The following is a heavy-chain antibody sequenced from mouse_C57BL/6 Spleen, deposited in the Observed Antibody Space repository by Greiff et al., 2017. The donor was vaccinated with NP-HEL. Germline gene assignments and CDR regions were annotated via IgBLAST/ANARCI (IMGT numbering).Heavy chain of an antibody. Sequence: QVQLQQPGAELVMPGASVKLSCKASGYTFTSYWMHWVKQRPGQGLEWIGEIDPSDSYTNYNQKFKGKSTLTVDKSSSTAYMQLSSLTSEDSAVYYCASGLGFFDYWGQGTTLTVSS. D-gene: IGHD4-1*01. CDR3: ASGLGFFDY. V-gene: IGHV1-69*01. CDR2: IDPSDSYT. J-gene: IGHJ2*01. CDR1: GYTFTSYW.